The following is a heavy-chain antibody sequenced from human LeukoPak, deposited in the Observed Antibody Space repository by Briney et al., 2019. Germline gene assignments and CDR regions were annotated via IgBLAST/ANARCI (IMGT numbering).Heavy chain of an antibody. Sequence: ASVKVSCKASGYTFTSYGISWVRQAPGQGLEWMGWVSAYNGNTNYAQKLQGRVTMTTDTSTSTAYMELRSLRSDDTAVYYCARDYGSGSYSIFDYWGQGTLVTVSS. V-gene: IGHV1-18*01. CDR1: GYTFTSYG. J-gene: IGHJ4*02. CDR3: ARDYGSGSYSIFDY. CDR2: VSAYNGNT. D-gene: IGHD3-10*01.